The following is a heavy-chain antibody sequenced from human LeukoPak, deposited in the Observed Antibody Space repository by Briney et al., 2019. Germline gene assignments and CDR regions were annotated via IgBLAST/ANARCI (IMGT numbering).Heavy chain of an antibody. V-gene: IGHV4-59*01. Sequence: TSETLSLTCTVSGDSINKYFWSWLRQSPGKGLGWIGYISHDGSTNYSPSLKSRVTISLDKSNNQFSLSLSFVTAADTAVYYCARAGPENLNWRYYIDFWGQGSLVTVSS. J-gene: IGHJ4*02. D-gene: IGHD1-1*01. CDR1: GDSINKYF. CDR2: ISHDGST. CDR3: ARAGPENLNWRYYIDF.